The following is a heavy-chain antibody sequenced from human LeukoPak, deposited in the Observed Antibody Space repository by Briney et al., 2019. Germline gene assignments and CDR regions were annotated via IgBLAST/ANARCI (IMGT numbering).Heavy chain of an antibody. V-gene: IGHV3-30-3*01. CDR2: ITHDGSNK. CDR1: GFTFSSYA. CDR3: ARPARFLEWLLPDY. Sequence: GRSLRLSCEASGFTFSSYAMHWVRQAPGKGLEWVAGITHDGSNKYYADSVKGGFTISRDNSNNTLYLQMNSLRAEDTAVYYCARPARFLEWLLPDYWGQRTLVTVSS. D-gene: IGHD3-3*01. J-gene: IGHJ4*02.